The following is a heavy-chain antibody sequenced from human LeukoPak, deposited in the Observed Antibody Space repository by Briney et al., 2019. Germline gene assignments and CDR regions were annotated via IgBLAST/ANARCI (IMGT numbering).Heavy chain of an antibody. CDR1: GFTFSNPW. J-gene: IGHJ4*02. V-gene: IGHV3-15*01. CDR3: TTVYYLESSGLCFDY. D-gene: IGHD3-22*01. Sequence: GGSLRLSCAASGFTFSNPWMSWVRRAPGKGLEWLGRIKNKAGGGTTDYAAPVKGRFTISRDDSKNTLFLQMNSLKTEDTAVYYCTTVYYLESSGLCFDYWGQGTLVTVSS. CDR2: IKNKAGGGTT.